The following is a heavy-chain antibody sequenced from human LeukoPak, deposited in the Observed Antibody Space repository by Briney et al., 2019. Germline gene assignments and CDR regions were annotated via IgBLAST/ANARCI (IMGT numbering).Heavy chain of an antibody. J-gene: IGHJ4*02. D-gene: IGHD3-22*01. CDR3: ARGVGSGYTDD. V-gene: IGHV4-59*01. Sequence: PAETLSLTCTVSGDSMSTYYWTWIRQPPGKGLEWIGYIYNSGSTKYNPSLKSRVTISVDTSKNQFSLKLTSVTAADTAVYYCARGVGSGYTDDWGQGTLVTVSS. CDR1: GDSMSTYY. CDR2: IYNSGST.